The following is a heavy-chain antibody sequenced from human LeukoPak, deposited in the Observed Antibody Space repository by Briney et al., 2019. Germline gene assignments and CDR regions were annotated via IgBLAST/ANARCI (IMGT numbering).Heavy chain of an antibody. J-gene: IGHJ3*02. CDR1: GGSFTFTSHA. CDR2: LIPIYGSA. V-gene: IGHV1-69*13. CDR3: AGFFYDNSGDAFNI. Sequence: ASVNVSFKASGGSFTFTSHAISWVRQAPGQGLEWMGGLIPIYGSANYAQKFQGRLTITSDESTRTVYMELSSLRPEDSAVHYCAGFFYDNSGDAFNIWGQGTMVTVSS. D-gene: IGHD3-22*01.